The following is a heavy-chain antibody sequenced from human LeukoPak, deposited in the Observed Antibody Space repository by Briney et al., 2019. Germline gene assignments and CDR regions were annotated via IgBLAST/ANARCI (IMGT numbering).Heavy chain of an antibody. CDR2: IYHSGSI. D-gene: IGHD5-18*01. CDR3: TRRLTAMAGFDP. V-gene: IGHV4-38-2*02. J-gene: IGHJ5*02. CDR1: GYSIRSGYY. Sequence: SETLSLTCTVSGYSIRSGYYWGWIRQPPGKGLEWIGSIYHSGSIYHNPSLRSRVTISVDTSKNQFSLKLSSVTAADTAVYYCTRRLTAMAGFDPWGQGTLVTVSS.